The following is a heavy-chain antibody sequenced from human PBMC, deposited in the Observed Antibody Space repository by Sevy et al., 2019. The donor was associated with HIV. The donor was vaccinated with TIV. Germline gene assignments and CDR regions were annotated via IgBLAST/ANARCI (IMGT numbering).Heavy chain of an antibody. J-gene: IGHJ4*02. D-gene: IGHD6-19*01. V-gene: IGHV3-33*01. Sequence: GGSLRLSCTASGFSFNGYGMHWVRQAPGKGLEWVALIWYDGSNRSYLDSVKGRFTVSRANSKNTLYLQMNSLRAEDTAVYYCAREGLAVAGIGYYFEYWGQGTLVTVSS. CDR1: GFSFNGYG. CDR2: IWYDGSNR. CDR3: AREGLAVAGIGYYFEY.